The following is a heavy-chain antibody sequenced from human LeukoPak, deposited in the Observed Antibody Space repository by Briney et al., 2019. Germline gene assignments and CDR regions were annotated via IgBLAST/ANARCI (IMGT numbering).Heavy chain of an antibody. CDR1: GYTFTDYY. Sequence: ASVKVSCKVPGYTFTDYYMHWVQQAPGKGLEWMGLVDPEDGETIYAEKFQGRVTITADTSTDTAYMELSSLRSEDTAVYYCATATPPNWFDPWGQGTLVTVSS. V-gene: IGHV1-69-2*01. CDR3: ATATPPNWFDP. D-gene: IGHD2-15*01. J-gene: IGHJ5*02. CDR2: VDPEDGET.